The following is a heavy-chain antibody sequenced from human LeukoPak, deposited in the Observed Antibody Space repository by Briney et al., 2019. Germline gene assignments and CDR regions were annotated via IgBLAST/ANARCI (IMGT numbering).Heavy chain of an antibody. J-gene: IGHJ4*02. CDR3: ARDSPSSTSWGY. V-gene: IGHV3-9*01. CDR1: GFTFDDYA. Sequence: PGGSLRLSCAASGFTFDDYAMHWVRQAPGKGLEWVSGISWNGGSVDYADSVKGRFTISRDNAKNSLYLQMNSLRAEDTAVYYCARDSPSSTSWGYWGQGTLVTVSS. CDR2: ISWNGGSV. D-gene: IGHD2-2*01.